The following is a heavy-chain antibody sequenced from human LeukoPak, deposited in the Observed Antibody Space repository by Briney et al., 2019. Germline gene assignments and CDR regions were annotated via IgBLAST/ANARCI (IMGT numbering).Heavy chain of an antibody. J-gene: IGHJ5*02. CDR1: GGSISSYY. D-gene: IGHD6-13*01. CDR3: AREGAYSSSSNWFDP. CDR2: IYTSGST. Sequence: SESLSLTCTVSGGSISSYYWSWIRQPAGKGLEWIGRIYTSGSTNYNPSLKSRVTMSVDTSKNQFSLKLSSVTAADTAVYYCAREGAYSSSSNWFDPWGQGTLVTVSS. V-gene: IGHV4-4*07.